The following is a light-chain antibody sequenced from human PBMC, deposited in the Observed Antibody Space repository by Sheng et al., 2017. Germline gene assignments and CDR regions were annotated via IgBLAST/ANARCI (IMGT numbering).Light chain of an antibody. CDR2: GAS. V-gene: IGKV3-15*01. Sequence: EIVMTQSPATLSVSPGERATLSCRASQSVSSSLAWYQQKPGQAPRLLIYGASTRATGIPARFSGNGSGTDFTLTISSLQSEDFAVYYCQQYNNWPPTWTFGQGTKVEIK. J-gene: IGKJ1*01. CDR1: QSVSSS. CDR3: QQYNNWPPTWT.